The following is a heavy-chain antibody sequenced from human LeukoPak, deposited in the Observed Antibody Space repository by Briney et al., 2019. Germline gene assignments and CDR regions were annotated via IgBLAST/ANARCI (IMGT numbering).Heavy chain of an antibody. D-gene: IGHD4-17*01. J-gene: IGHJ6*02. V-gene: IGHV4-4*07. CDR3: ARAGGYGDYYYYAMDV. CDR2: IYTSGST. Sequence: PSETLSLTCTVSGGSISSYYWSWIRQPAGKGLEWIGRIYTSGSTNYNPSLKSRVTISVATSKNQFSLKLSSVTAADTAVYYCARAGGYGDYYYYAMDVWGQGTTVTVSS. CDR1: GGSISSYY.